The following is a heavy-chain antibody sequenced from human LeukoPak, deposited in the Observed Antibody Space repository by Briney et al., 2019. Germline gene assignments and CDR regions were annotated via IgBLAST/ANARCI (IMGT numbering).Heavy chain of an antibody. D-gene: IGHD3-3*01. CDR3: ARGDYDFWSGYYLGAGGFDY. J-gene: IGHJ4*02. V-gene: IGHV3-21*01. CDR2: ISSSSSYI. Sequence: GGSLRLSCAASGFTFSSYSMNWVRQAPGKGPEWVSSISSSSSYIYYADSVKGRFTISRDNAKNSLYLQMNSLRAEDTAVYYCARGDYDFWSGYYLGAGGFDYWGQGTLVTVSS. CDR1: GFTFSSYS.